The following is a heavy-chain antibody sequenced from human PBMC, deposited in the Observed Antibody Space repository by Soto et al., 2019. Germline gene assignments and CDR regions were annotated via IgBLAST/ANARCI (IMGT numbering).Heavy chain of an antibody. CDR3: ATNSSGPLHFDY. Sequence: EVQLVESGGGLVKPGGSLRLSCAASGFTFSSYSMNWVRQAPGKGLEWVSSISSSGGYIYYADSVKARFTISRDNSKNTLFLQMNSLRAEDTAVYYCATNSSGPLHFDYWGQGTLVTVSS. CDR1: GFTFSSYS. D-gene: IGHD6-19*01. CDR2: ISSSGGYI. V-gene: IGHV3-21*04. J-gene: IGHJ4*02.